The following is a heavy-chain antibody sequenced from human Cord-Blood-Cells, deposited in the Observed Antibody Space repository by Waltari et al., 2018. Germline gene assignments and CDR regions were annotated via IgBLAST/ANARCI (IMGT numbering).Heavy chain of an antibody. CDR2: IIPIFGTA. J-gene: IGHJ3*02. V-gene: IGHV1-69*01. Sequence: QVQLVQSGAEGKKPGSSVTVSCKASGGTFSSYATSWVRQAPGQGLEWMGGIIPIFGTANYAQKFQGRITITADESTSTAYMELSSLRSEDTAVYYCARGRGYCSSTSCHWDAFDIWGQGTMVTVSS. D-gene: IGHD2-2*01. CDR1: GGTFSSYA. CDR3: ARGRGYCSSTSCHWDAFDI.